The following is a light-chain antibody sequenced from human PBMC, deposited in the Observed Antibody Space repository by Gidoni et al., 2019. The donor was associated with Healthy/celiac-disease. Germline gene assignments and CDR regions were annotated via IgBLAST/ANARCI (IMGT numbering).Light chain of an antibody. CDR1: QSVSSY. Sequence: EIVLTQSPATLSLSPGERATLSCRASQSVSSYLAWYQQKQGQAPRLLIYDASNRATGIPARFSGSGSGTDFTLTISSLEPEDFAVYYCQQRSNWPPSLAFGGGTKVEIK. J-gene: IGKJ4*01. V-gene: IGKV3-11*01. CDR3: QQRSNWPPSLA. CDR2: DAS.